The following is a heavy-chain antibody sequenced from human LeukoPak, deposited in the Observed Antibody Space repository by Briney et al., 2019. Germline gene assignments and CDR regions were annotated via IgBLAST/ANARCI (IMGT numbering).Heavy chain of an antibody. D-gene: IGHD2-21*02. J-gene: IGHJ5*01. CDR3: ARMALDGGDSIGFDS. CDR2: INPNIGDA. V-gene: IGHV1-2*02. CDR1: GYTFTDYF. Sequence: ASVKVSCKASGYTFTDYFIHWVRQAPGQGLEWMGWINPNIGDASYAQKFQDRVTMTRDRSINTAYMELSRLTSDDTAVYYCARMALDGGDSIGFDSWGQGTLVTVSS.